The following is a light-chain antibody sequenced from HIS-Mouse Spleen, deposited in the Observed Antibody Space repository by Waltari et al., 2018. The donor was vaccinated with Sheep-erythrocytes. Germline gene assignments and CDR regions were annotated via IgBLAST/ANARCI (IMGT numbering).Light chain of an antibody. CDR3: CSYAGSYNHV. J-gene: IGLJ1*01. CDR2: DVS. Sequence: QSALTQPRSVSGSPGQSVTISCTGTSSDVGGYNYVSWYQQHPGKAPKIMIYDVSKRPSGVPDRFPGSKSGNPASLTISGLQAEDEADYYCCSYAGSYNHVFATGTKVTVL. V-gene: IGLV2-11*01. CDR1: SSDVGGYNY.